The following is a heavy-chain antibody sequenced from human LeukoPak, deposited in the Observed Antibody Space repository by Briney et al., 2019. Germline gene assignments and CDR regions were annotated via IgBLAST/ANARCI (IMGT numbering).Heavy chain of an antibody. CDR1: GFTFSSYW. D-gene: IGHD6-13*01. Sequence: GGSLRLSCAASGFTFSSYWMHWVRQAPGKGLVWVSRINSDGSSTSYADSAKGRFTISRDNAKNTLYLQMNSLRAEDTAVYYCARHSSSWYYFDYWGQGTLVTVTS. CDR3: ARHSSSWYYFDY. J-gene: IGHJ4*02. V-gene: IGHV3-74*01. CDR2: INSDGSST.